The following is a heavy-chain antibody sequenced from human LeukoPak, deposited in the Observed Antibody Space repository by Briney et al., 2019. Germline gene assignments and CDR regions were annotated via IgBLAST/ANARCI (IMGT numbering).Heavy chain of an antibody. V-gene: IGHV3-74*01. D-gene: IGHD4-17*01. CDR1: GFTFSSYW. Sequence: GGSLRLSCAASGFTFSSYWMPWVRQAPGKGLVWVSRINSDGSSTSYADSVKGRFTISRDNAKNTLYLQMNSLRAEDTAVYYCAREGEGDYGAFDIWGQGTMVTVSS. CDR2: INSDGSST. CDR3: AREGEGDYGAFDI. J-gene: IGHJ3*02.